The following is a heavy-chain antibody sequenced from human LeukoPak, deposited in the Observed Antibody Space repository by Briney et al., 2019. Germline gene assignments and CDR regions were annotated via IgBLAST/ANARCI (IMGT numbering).Heavy chain of an antibody. CDR3: ARHVPSALRVVVVTSDWYFDL. D-gene: IGHD2-21*02. J-gene: IGHJ2*01. V-gene: IGHV4-39*01. CDR2: IYYSGST. CDR1: GGSISSRSYY. Sequence: SETLSLTCTVSGGSISSRSYYWGWIRQPPGKGLEWIGSIYYSGSTYDKPSLKSRVAMSVDTSKNQFSLKLTSVTAAGTAVYYCARHVPSALRVVVVTSDWYFDLWGRGTLVTVAS.